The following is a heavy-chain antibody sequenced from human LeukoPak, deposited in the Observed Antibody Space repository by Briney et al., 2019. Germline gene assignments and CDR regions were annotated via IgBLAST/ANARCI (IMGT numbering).Heavy chain of an antibody. D-gene: IGHD1-26*01. J-gene: IGHJ4*02. CDR1: GGSISSYY. Sequence: PSETLSLTCTVSGGSISSYYWSWIRQPAGKGLEWIGRIYTSGSTNYNPSLKSRVTMSVDTSKNQFSLKLSSVTAADTAVYYCARDSPHSGSYYFDYWGQGTLVTVSS. CDR2: IYTSGST. CDR3: ARDSPHSGSYYFDY. V-gene: IGHV4-4*07.